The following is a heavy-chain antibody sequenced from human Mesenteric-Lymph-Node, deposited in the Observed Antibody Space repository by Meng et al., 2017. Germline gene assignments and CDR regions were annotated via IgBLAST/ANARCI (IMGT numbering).Heavy chain of an antibody. D-gene: IGHD6-13*01. CDR1: GYTFTYYY. V-gene: IGHV1-2*02. CDR2: FNPNSGDT. CDR3: ARRNELFSIGEVGTENHWFDP. Sequence: SVKVSCKTSGYTFTYYYMHWVRQAPGQGLEWMGWFNPNSGDTNYAQKFQGRVTMTRDSSMSTAYMEMSRLRSDDTAVYYCARRNELFSIGEVGTENHWFDPWGQGTLVTVSS. J-gene: IGHJ5*02.